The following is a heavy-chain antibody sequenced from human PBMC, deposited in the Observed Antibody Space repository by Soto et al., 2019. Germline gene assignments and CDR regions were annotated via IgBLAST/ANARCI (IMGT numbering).Heavy chain of an antibody. CDR2: ISGSGATT. CDR1: GFNFSHYA. Sequence: GSLRLSAAGSGFNFSHYAMSWVRRAPEKGLEWVSGISGSGATTYYGDSVKGRFTISRDNYKNTLSLQMNRLRAEDTAMYYCARNQNADFWSVPTSRYYWGQGSL. CDR3: ARNQNADFWSVPTSRYY. D-gene: IGHD3-3*01. V-gene: IGHV3-23*02. J-gene: IGHJ4*02.